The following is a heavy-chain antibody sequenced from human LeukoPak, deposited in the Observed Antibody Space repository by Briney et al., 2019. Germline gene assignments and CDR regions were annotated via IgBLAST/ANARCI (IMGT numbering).Heavy chain of an antibody. V-gene: IGHV3-21*01. Sequence: SGGSLRLSCAASGFTFSSYSMNWVRQAPGKGLEWVSSISSSSSYIYYADSVKGRFTISRDNAKNSLYLQMNSLRAEDTAVYYCARDGDYYDSSGYYYADIGIDYWGQGTLVTVSS. CDR1: GFTFSSYS. CDR2: ISSSSSYI. CDR3: ARDGDYYDSSGYYYADIGIDY. J-gene: IGHJ4*02. D-gene: IGHD3-22*01.